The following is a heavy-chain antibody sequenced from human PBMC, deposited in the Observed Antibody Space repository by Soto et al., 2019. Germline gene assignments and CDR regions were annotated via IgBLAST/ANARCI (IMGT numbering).Heavy chain of an antibody. CDR1: GGSISSYY. V-gene: IGHV4-59*01. D-gene: IGHD5-12*01. CDR2: IYYSGST. Sequence: PSETLSLTCTVSGGSISSYYWSWIRQHPGKGLEWIGYIYYSGSTNYNPSLKSRVTISVDTSKNQFSLKLSSVTAADTAVYYCARDDSGYDYEGYYYYYGMDVWGQGTTVTVSS. J-gene: IGHJ6*02. CDR3: ARDDSGYDYEGYYYYYGMDV.